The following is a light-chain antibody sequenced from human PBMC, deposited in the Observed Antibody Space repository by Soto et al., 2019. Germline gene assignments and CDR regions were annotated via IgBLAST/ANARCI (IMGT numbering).Light chain of an antibody. CDR2: KAS. CDR1: QSISSW. V-gene: IGKV1-5*03. J-gene: IGKJ1*01. Sequence: DIQMTQSPSTLSASVGDRVTITCRASQSISSWLAWYQQKPGEAPKLLISKASTLESGVPSRFSGSGSGTEFNLSISSLQPDDFATYYCQQYHSSPWTFGQGTKVEIK. CDR3: QQYHSSPWT.